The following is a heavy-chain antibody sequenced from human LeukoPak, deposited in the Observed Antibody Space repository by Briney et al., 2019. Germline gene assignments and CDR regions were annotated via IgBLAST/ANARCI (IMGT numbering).Heavy chain of an antibody. CDR2: ISAYNGNT. CDR3: ARDRRGIAAAGTRGNWFDP. Sequence: ASVKVSCKASGYTFTSYGTSWVRQAPGQGLEWMGWISAYNGNTNYAQKLQGRVTMTTDTSTSTAYMELRSLRSDDTAVYYCARDRRGIAAAGTRGNWFDPWGQGTLVTVSS. CDR1: GYTFTSYG. D-gene: IGHD6-13*01. J-gene: IGHJ5*02. V-gene: IGHV1-18*01.